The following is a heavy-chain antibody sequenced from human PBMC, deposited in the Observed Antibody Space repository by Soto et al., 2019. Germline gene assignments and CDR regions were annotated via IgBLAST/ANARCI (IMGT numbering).Heavy chain of an antibody. V-gene: IGHV4-34*01. CDR2: INHSGST. Sequence: PSETLSLTCAVYGGSFSGYYWSWIRQPPGKGLEWIGEINHSGSTNYNPSLKSRVTISVDTSKNQFSLKLSSVTAADTAVYYCARGCRRFRNGVCYTGWFDPWGREPWSPSPQ. J-gene: IGHJ5*02. D-gene: IGHD2-8*01. CDR1: GGSFSGYY. CDR3: ARGCRRFRNGVCYTGWFDP.